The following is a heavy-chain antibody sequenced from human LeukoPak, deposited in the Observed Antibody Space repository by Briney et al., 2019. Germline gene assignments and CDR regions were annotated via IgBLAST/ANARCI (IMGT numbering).Heavy chain of an antibody. V-gene: IGHV3-30*04. J-gene: IGHJ4*02. CDR1: GFTFSSYA. CDR2: ISYDGSSK. CDR3: ARGYSGYDLGEDY. D-gene: IGHD5-12*01. Sequence: GGSLRLSCAASGFTFSSYAMHWVRQAPGKGLEWVAVISYDGSSKYYADSVKGRVTISRDNSKNTLYLQMNSLRAEDTAVYYCARGYSGYDLGEDYWGQGTLVTVSS.